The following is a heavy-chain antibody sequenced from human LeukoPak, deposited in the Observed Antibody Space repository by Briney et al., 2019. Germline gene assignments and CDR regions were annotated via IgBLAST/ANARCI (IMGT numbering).Heavy chain of an antibody. D-gene: IGHD1-26*01. J-gene: IGHJ3*02. V-gene: IGHV3-21*01. Sequence: GGSLRLSCAASGFTFSSYSMNWVRQAPGKGLERVSSISSGSDYIYYADSVKGRLTSSRDNARNSLYLQMNSLRAEDTAIYYCARGHSGSYQRTDAFDIWGQGAMVTVSS. CDR1: GFTFSSYS. CDR2: ISSGSDYI. CDR3: ARGHSGSYQRTDAFDI.